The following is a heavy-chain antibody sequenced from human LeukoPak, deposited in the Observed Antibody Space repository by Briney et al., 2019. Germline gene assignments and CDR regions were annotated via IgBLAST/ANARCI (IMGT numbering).Heavy chain of an antibody. J-gene: IGHJ4*02. V-gene: IGHV3-30*02. CDR1: GFTFSSYG. CDR3: TRHRDDSSGWGFDY. Sequence: GGSLRLSCAASGFTFSSYGMHWVRQAPGKGLEWVAFIRYDGSNKYYADSVKGRFTISRDNSKNTLYLQMNSLRAEDTAVYYCTRHRDDSSGWGFDYWGQGTLVTVSS. D-gene: IGHD3-22*01. CDR2: IRYDGSNK.